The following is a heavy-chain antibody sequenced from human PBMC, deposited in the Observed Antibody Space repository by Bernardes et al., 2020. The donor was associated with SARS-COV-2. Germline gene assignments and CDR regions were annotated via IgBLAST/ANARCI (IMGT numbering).Heavy chain of an antibody. V-gene: IGHV3-23*01. Sequence: GSLSLSCVASGFNFRNYALGWVRHVPGKGLEWVSGISGSGDRTNYAGSVKGRFTISRDTSKSTLYLQMNSLRAEDTAVYYCAKGRDSGYLVPFDYWGQGTLVTVSS. J-gene: IGHJ4*02. CDR3: AKGRDSGYLVPFDY. D-gene: IGHD3-22*01. CDR1: GFNFRNYA. CDR2: ISGSGDRT.